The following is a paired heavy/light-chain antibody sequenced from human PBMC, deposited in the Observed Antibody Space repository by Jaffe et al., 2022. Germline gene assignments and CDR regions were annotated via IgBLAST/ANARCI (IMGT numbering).Light chain of an antibody. CDR3: LLYYGGAHFWV. J-gene: IGLJ3*02. CDR1: TGAVTSGYY. CDR2: STS. V-gene: IGLV7-43*01. Sequence: QTVVTQEPSVTVSPGGTVTLTCASSTGAVTSGYYPNWFQQKPGQAPRALIYSTSKKHSWTPARFSGSLLGGKAALTLSGVQPEDEAEYYCLLYYGGAHFWVFGGGTKLTVL.
Heavy chain of an antibody. Sequence: QITLKESGPTLVKPTETLTLTCTFSGFSLRTSGVGVGWIRQPPGKALEWLALIYWNDDKRYRPSLNSRLSITKDTSKNQVVLTMTHMDPVDTATYYCAHSGGSGFVPFDYWGQGILVTVPS. J-gene: IGHJ4*02. D-gene: IGHD3-10*01. V-gene: IGHV2-5*01. CDR2: IYWNDDK. CDR1: GFSLRTSGVG. CDR3: AHSGGSGFVPFDY.